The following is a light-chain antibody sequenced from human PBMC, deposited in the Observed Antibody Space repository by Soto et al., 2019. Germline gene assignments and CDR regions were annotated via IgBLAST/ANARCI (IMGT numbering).Light chain of an antibody. CDR3: QQYNSYSPWT. CDR2: KAS. J-gene: IGKJ1*01. CDR1: QSLSSW. V-gene: IGKV1-5*03. Sequence: DIQMTQSPSTLSASVGDRVTITCRASQSLSSWLAWYQQKPGKAPKLLIYKASGLESGVPSRFSGSGSGTELTLTISSLQPDDFATYYCQQYNSYSPWTFGQGTKVEIK.